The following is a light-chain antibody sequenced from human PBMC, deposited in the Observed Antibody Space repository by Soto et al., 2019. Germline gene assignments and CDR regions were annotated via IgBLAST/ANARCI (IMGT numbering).Light chain of an antibody. Sequence: DIQMTQSPSSLSASVGDTVTMTCRASQSIALSVNWYQQKPGKAPKLLIYVAFTIESGVPSRFSGSGSGTEFTLTIRSLQPEDFATYYCQQSLRSPITFGQGTRLE. CDR1: QSIALS. J-gene: IGKJ5*01. CDR3: QQSLRSPIT. V-gene: IGKV1-39*01. CDR2: VAF.